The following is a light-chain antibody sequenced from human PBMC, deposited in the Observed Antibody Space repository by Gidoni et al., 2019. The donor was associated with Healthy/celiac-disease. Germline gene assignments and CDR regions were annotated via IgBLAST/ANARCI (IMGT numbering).Light chain of an antibody. CDR1: QSISSY. CDR3: QQSYSTPFFT. J-gene: IGKJ3*01. CDR2: AAS. V-gene: IGKV1-39*01. Sequence: DIQMTQSAYSLSASVGDRVTITCRASQSISSYLNWYQQKPGKAPKLLIYAASSLQSGVPSRFSGSGSVTDFTLTISSLQPEDFATYYCQQSYSTPFFTFGPGTKVDIK.